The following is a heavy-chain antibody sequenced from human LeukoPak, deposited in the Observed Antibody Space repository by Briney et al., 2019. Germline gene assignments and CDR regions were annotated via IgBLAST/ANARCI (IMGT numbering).Heavy chain of an antibody. CDR3: ARDLLLMVRGVTNYDY. Sequence: ASVKVSCKASGYTFTSYGISWVRQAPGQGLEWMGWISAYNGNTNYAQKLQGRVTMTTDTSTSTAYMELRSLRSDVTAVYYCARDLLLMVRGVTNYDYWGQGTLVTVSS. J-gene: IGHJ4*02. D-gene: IGHD3-10*01. V-gene: IGHV1-18*01. CDR2: ISAYNGNT. CDR1: GYTFTSYG.